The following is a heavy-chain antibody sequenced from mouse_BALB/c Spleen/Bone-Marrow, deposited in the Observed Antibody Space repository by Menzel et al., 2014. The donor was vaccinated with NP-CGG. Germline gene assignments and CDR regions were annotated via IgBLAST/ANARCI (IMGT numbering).Heavy chain of an antibody. CDR1: GYTFTRYW. Sequence: VQLQQSGAELVKPGASVKLSCKASGYTFTRYWMEWVKQRPGQGLEWIGEINPSNGRTNYNEKFKSKATLTVDKSSGTAYMQLSSLTSEDSAVYYCAREAYYGPDYWGQGTTLTVSS. J-gene: IGHJ2*01. CDR3: AREAYYGPDY. D-gene: IGHD1-2*01. CDR2: INPSNGRT. V-gene: IGHV1S81*02.